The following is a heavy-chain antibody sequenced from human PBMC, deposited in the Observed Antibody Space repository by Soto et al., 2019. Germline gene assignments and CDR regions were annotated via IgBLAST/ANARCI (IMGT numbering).Heavy chain of an antibody. Sequence: QVQLVESGGGVVQPGRSLRLSCAASGFTFSSYGMHWVRQAPGKGLEWVAVIWYDGSNKYYADSVKGRFTISRDNSKKTLYLQMDSLIAEVTAVYYCARDTPRITIFGVAPDAFDSWGQGTMVTVSS. CDR1: GFTFSSYG. CDR2: IWYDGSNK. D-gene: IGHD3-3*01. V-gene: IGHV3-33*01. J-gene: IGHJ3*02. CDR3: ARDTPRITIFGVAPDAFDS.